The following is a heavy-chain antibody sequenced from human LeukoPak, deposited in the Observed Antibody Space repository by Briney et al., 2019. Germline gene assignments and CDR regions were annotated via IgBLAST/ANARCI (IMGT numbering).Heavy chain of an antibody. CDR2: ISGSGGST. J-gene: IGHJ4*02. Sequence: GGSLRLSCAASGFTFSSYAMSWVRQAPGKGLEWVSAISGSGGSTYYADSVKGRFTISRDNSKNTLYLQMNSLRAEDTAVYYCARDYHDSSGYWSYWGQGTLVTVSS. D-gene: IGHD3-22*01. V-gene: IGHV3-23*01. CDR1: GFTFSSYA. CDR3: ARDYHDSSGYWSY.